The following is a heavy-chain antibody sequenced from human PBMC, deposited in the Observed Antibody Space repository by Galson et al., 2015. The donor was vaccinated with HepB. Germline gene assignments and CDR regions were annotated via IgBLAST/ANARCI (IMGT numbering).Heavy chain of an antibody. J-gene: IGHJ4*02. Sequence: SLRLSCAASGFTFSSYAMHWVRQAPGKGLEWVAVISYDGSNKYYADSVKGRFTISRDNSKNTLYLQMNSLRAEDTAVYYCARVVVPAAMPHYFDYWGQGTLVTVSS. V-gene: IGHV3-30*04. CDR2: ISYDGSNK. CDR1: GFTFSSYA. D-gene: IGHD2-2*01. CDR3: ARVVVPAAMPHYFDY.